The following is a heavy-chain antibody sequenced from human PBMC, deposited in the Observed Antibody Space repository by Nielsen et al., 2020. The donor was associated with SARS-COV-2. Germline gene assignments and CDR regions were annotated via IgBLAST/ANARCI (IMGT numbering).Heavy chain of an antibody. CDR1: GASISSTFW. V-gene: IGHV4-4*02. J-gene: IGHJ4*02. Sequence: SETLSLTCAVSGASISSTFWWSWVRQPPGKGLEWIGEVYHSGDTNYNPSLKSRISISVDTSKNQFSLNLNSVTAADTAVYYCARGTDASGSPAHYFDYWGQGTLVTVSS. CDR2: VYHSGDT. CDR3: ARGTDASGSPAHYFDY. D-gene: IGHD3-10*01.